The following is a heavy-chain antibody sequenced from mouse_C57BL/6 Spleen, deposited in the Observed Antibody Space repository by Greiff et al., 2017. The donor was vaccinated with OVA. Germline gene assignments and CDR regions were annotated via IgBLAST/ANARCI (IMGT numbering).Heavy chain of an antibody. J-gene: IGHJ3*01. V-gene: IGHV1-15*01. D-gene: IGHD2-4*01. CDR1: GYTFTDYE. CDR3: TREGYYDYTWFAH. Sequence: QVQLKESGAELVRPGASVTLSCKASGYTFTDYEMHWVKQTPVHGLEWIGAIDPETGGTAYNQKFKGKAILTADKSSSTAYMELRSLTSEDSAVYYCTREGYYDYTWFAHWGQGTLVTVSA. CDR2: IDPETGGT.